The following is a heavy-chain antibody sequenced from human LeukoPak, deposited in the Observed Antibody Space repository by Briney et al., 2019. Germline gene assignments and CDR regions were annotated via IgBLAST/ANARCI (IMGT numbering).Heavy chain of an antibody. Sequence: ASVKVSCKASGYTFTTYYIHWVRQAPGQGLEWMGIINPSGGSASYAQSFQGRVTLTRDTSTSTVYMELSSLRSEDTALYYCARELGTTNEFPVKYWGQGTQVTVSS. J-gene: IGHJ4*02. CDR1: GYTFTTYY. V-gene: IGHV1-46*01. CDR2: INPSGGSA. CDR3: ARELGTTNEFPVKY. D-gene: IGHD1-26*01.